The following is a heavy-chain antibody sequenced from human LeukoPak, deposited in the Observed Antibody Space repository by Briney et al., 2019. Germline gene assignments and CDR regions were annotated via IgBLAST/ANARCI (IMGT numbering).Heavy chain of an antibody. Sequence: GGSLRLSCAASGFTFSSYSMNWVRQAPGKGLEWVSYISSSSSTIYYADSVKGRFTISRDNAKNSLYLQMNSLRDEDTAVYYCGRRDYYFLSGDAKTYYYYYYYMDVWGKGTTVTVSS. CDR2: ISSSSSTI. CDR3: GRRDYYFLSGDAKTYYYYYYYMDV. V-gene: IGHV3-48*02. CDR1: GFTFSSYS. J-gene: IGHJ6*03. D-gene: IGHD3-3*01.